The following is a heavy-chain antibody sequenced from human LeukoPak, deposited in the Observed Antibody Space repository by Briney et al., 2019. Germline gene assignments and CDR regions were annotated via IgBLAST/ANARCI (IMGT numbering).Heavy chain of an antibody. J-gene: IGHJ4*02. CDR3: ARDPSYFSSSWYYFDY. CDR2: IYSGGST. CDR1: GFTVSSNY. V-gene: IGHV3-53*01. D-gene: IGHD6-13*01. Sequence: PGGSLRLSCAASGFTVSSNYISWVRQAPGKGLEWVSVIYSGGSTYYADSVKGRFTISRDNSKNTLYLQMNSLRAEDTAVYYCARDPSYFSSSWYYFDYWGQGTLVTVSS.